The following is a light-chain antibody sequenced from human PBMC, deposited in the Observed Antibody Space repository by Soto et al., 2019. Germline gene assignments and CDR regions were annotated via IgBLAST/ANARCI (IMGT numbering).Light chain of an antibody. J-gene: IGLJ1*01. V-gene: IGLV1-51*02. CDR1: SSNIGNNY. Sequence: QSVLTQPPSVSAAPGQKVTISCSGSSSNIGNNYVSWYQQLPGTAPKLLIFENNKRPSGIPDRFSASKSGTSATLAITGLQTGDAADYYCGTWDNSLSLPYVFGTGTKATVL. CDR3: GTWDNSLSLPYV. CDR2: ENN.